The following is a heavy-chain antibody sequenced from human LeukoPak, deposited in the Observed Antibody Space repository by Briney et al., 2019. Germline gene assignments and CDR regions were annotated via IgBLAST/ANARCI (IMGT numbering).Heavy chain of an antibody. CDR3: VKDHEQWLGQDYFDY. CDR2: IWYDGSNK. D-gene: IGHD6-19*01. V-gene: IGHV3-33*06. Sequence: GRSLRLSCAASGFTFSSYGMHWVRQAPGKGLEWVAVIWYDGSNKYYADSVKGRFTISRDNSKNTLYLQMNSLRAEDTAVYYCVKDHEQWLGQDYFDYWGQGTLVTVSS. J-gene: IGHJ4*02. CDR1: GFTFSSYG.